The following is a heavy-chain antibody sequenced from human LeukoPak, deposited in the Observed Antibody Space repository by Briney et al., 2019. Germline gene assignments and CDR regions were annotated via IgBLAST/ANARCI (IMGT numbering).Heavy chain of an antibody. J-gene: IGHJ5*02. CDR3: ARSPSGYYTLNSIDP. D-gene: IGHD3-3*01. V-gene: IGHV3-21*01. CDR2: ISSSSSYI. Sequence: KPGGSLRLSCAASGFTFSSYSMNWVRQAPGKGLEWVSSISSSSSYIYYADSVKGRFTISRDNAKNSLYLQMNSLRAEDTAVYYCARSPSGYYTLNSIDPWGQGTLVTVSS. CDR1: GFTFSSYS.